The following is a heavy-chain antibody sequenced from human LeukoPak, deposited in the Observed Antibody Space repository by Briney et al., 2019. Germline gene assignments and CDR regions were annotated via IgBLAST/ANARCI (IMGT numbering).Heavy chain of an antibody. Sequence: GGSLRLSCAASGFTFSSYSMNWVRQAPGKGLEWVSSISSSSSYVHYADSVKGRFTISRDNAKNSLYLQMNSLRAEDTAVYYCARDRRAADYWGQGTLVTVSS. J-gene: IGHJ4*02. V-gene: IGHV3-21*01. D-gene: IGHD2-15*01. CDR2: ISSSSSYV. CDR3: ARDRRAADY. CDR1: GFTFSSYS.